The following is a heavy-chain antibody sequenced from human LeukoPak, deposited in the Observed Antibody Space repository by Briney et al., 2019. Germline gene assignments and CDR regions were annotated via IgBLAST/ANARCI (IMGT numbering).Heavy chain of an antibody. Sequence: GGSLRLSCAASGFTFSSYGMHWVRQAPGKGLEWVAVISYDGSNKYYADSVKGRFTISRDNSKNTLYLQMNSLRAEDTAVYYCARDRGAMGAYHDYWGQGTLVTVSS. CDR3: ARDRGAMGAYHDY. CDR2: ISYDGSNK. V-gene: IGHV3-30*03. D-gene: IGHD1-26*01. CDR1: GFTFSSYG. J-gene: IGHJ4*02.